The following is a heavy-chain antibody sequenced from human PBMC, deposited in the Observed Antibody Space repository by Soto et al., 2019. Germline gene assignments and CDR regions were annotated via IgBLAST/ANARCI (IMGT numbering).Heavy chain of an antibody. CDR1: GGSISSSTYY. V-gene: IGHV4-39*07. D-gene: IGHD6-13*01. J-gene: IGHJ6*03. CDR3: ARYSSSWVGYYYYYMDV. CDR2: VNYSGSA. Sequence: SETLSLTCTVSGGSISSSTYYWGWIRQPPGEGLEWIGSVNYSGSAYYNPSLKSRVTISVDTSKNQFSLKLSSVTAADTAVYYCARYSSSWVGYYYYYMDVWGKGTTVTVSS.